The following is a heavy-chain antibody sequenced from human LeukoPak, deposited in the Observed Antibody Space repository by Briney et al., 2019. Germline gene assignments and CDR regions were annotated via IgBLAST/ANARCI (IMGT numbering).Heavy chain of an antibody. CDR2: ISSSSSYI. Sequence: GGSLRLSCAASGFTFSSYSMNWVRQAPGKGLEWVSSISSSSSYIYYADSVKGRFTISRDNAKNSLYLQMNSLRAEDTAVYYCARGDYYGSGSPKGGAFDIWGQGTMVTVSS. CDR1: GFTFSSYS. V-gene: IGHV3-21*01. D-gene: IGHD3-10*01. J-gene: IGHJ3*02. CDR3: ARGDYYGSGSPKGGAFDI.